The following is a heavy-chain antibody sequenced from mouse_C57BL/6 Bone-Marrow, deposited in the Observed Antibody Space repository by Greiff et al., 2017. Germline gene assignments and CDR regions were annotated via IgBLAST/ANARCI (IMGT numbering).Heavy chain of an antibody. CDR2: IYPGNGDT. Sequence: VQLQQSGTVLARPGASVKMSCKTSGYTFTSYWMHWVKQRPGQGLEWIGAIYPGNGDTSYNQKFKGKAKLTAVTSASTAYMELSSLTNEDSAVYSGTKFTTVVARDYCDYWGRGTAPTVS. CDR3: TKFTTVVARDYCDY. V-gene: IGHV1-5*01. J-gene: IGHJ2*01. CDR1: GYTFTSYW. D-gene: IGHD1-1*01.